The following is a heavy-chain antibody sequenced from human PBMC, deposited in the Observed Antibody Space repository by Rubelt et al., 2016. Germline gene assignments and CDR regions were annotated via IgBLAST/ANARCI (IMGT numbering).Heavy chain of an antibody. Sequence: QVQLQESGPGLVKPSETLSLTCTVSGGSISSYYWSWIRQPAGKGLEWIGRIYNSGSTNYNPSLKSRVTMSVDTSKNQLSLKLSSVTAADTAVYHCARDRGSSSWYGVDYRGQGTLVTVSS. J-gene: IGHJ4*02. V-gene: IGHV4-4*07. D-gene: IGHD6-13*01. CDR2: IYNSGST. CDR3: ARDRGSSSWYGVDY. CDR1: GGSISSYY.